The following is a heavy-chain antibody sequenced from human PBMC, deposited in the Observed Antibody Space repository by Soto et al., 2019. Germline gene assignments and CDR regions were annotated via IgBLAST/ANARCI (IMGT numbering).Heavy chain of an antibody. Sequence: GPEVKRPGASITVSCKTSGDTFANFGLSWVRQAPGQGLEWMGWIATYNNNKNYAQEFQGRLTLTTDTSTSTAYMELESLGYDDTAVYYCARVVRGVVNWFDPWGQGTLVTVSS. D-gene: IGHD3-10*01. CDR3: ARVVRGVVNWFDP. V-gene: IGHV1-18*01. J-gene: IGHJ5*02. CDR2: IATYNNNK. CDR1: GDTFANFG.